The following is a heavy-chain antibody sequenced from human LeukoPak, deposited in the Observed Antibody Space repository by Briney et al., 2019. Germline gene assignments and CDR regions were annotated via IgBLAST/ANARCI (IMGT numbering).Heavy chain of an antibody. CDR2: INYSGST. J-gene: IGHJ4*02. Sequence: PSGTLSLTCDVSGGSIINSNWWSWVRQPPGKGLEWIGEINYSGSTNYNPSLKSRVTMSVDTSKNQFSLKLSSVTAADTAVYYCAKDGINYYDISGYDIWGQGTLVTVSS. V-gene: IGHV4-4*02. CDR3: AKDGINYYDISGYDI. D-gene: IGHD3-22*01. CDR1: GGSIINSNW.